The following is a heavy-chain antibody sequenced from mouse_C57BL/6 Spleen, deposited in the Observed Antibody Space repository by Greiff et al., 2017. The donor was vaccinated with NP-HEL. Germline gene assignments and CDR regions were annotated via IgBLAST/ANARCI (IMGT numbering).Heavy chain of an antibody. Sequence: QVHVKQPGAELVKPGASVKLSCKASGYTFTSYWMHWVKQRPGQGLEWIGMIHPNSGSTNYNEKFKSKATLTVDKSSSTAYMQLSSLTSEDSAVYYCAKPRSYYYGSSPMDYWGQGTSVTVSS. J-gene: IGHJ4*01. V-gene: IGHV1-64*01. CDR2: IHPNSGST. CDR1: GYTFTSYW. CDR3: AKPRSYYYGSSPMDY. D-gene: IGHD1-1*01.